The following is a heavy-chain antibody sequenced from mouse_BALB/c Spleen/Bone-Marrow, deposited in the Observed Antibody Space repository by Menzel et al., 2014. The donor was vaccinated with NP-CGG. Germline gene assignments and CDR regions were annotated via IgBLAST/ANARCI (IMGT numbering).Heavy chain of an antibody. CDR1: GFSLTGYG. V-gene: IGHV2-6-7*01. CDR3: ARDSRGSPGSPLDY. CDR2: IWGDGST. J-gene: IGHJ3*01. Sequence: VHLVESGPGLVAPSQSLSITCTVSGFSLTGYGVNWVRQPPGKGLEWLGLIWGDGSTDYNSALRSRLSISKDNSKSQVFLKMNSLQTDDTANYYCARDSRGSPGSPLDYWGQGTLVTVSA. D-gene: IGHD3-1*01.